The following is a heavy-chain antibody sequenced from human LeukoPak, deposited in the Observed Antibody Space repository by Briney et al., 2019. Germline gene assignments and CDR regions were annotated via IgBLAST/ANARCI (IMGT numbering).Heavy chain of an antibody. Sequence: PSETLSLTCAVYGGFFSGYYWSWIRQPPGKGLEWIGEINHSGSTNYNPSLKSRVTISVDTSKNQFSLKLSSVTAADTAVYYCARGVYCSSTSCYFLSWFDPWGQGTLVTVSS. CDR2: INHSGST. J-gene: IGHJ5*02. CDR3: ARGVYCSSTSCYFLSWFDP. D-gene: IGHD2-2*01. CDR1: GGFFSGYY. V-gene: IGHV4-34*01.